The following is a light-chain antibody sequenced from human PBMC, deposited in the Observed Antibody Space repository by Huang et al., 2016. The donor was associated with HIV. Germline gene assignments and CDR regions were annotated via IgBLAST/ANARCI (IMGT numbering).Light chain of an antibody. CDR3: QQYYSNPLT. Sequence: DIVMTQSPDSLAVSLGERATINCKSSQSVLYRSNNKNYFAWYQKKPGQPPKLLIYGASTRESGVPERFSGSGSGTDFTLTIRSLQAEDVAVYYCQQYYSNPLTFGGGTKVEIK. J-gene: IGKJ4*01. V-gene: IGKV4-1*01. CDR1: QSVLYRSNNKNY. CDR2: GAS.